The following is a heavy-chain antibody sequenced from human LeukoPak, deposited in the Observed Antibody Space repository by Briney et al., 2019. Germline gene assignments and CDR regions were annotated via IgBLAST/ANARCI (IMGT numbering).Heavy chain of an antibody. CDR2: IKQDGSEK. J-gene: IGHJ4*02. V-gene: IGHV3-7*03. Sequence: GGSLRLSCAASGFTFSSYWMSWVRQAPGKGLEWVANIKQDGSEKYYMDSVKGRLTVSRDNAKNSVYLQMNSLRAEDTAVYYCATSRSFDYWGQGTLVTASS. CDR3: ATSRSFDY. CDR1: GFTFSSYW.